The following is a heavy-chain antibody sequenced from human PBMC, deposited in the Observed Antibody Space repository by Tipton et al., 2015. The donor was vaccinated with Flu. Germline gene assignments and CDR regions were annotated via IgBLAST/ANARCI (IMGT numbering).Heavy chain of an antibody. D-gene: IGHD1-26*01. Sequence: LRLSCAVYGGSFSGYYWSWIRQPPGKGLEWIGEINHSGSTNYNPSLKSRVTISVDTSKNQFSLKLSSVTAADAAVYYCAREVVGATSPNFDYWGQGTLVPVSS. CDR2: INHSGST. J-gene: IGHJ4*02. V-gene: IGHV4-34*01. CDR1: GGSFSGYY. CDR3: AREVVGATSPNFDY.